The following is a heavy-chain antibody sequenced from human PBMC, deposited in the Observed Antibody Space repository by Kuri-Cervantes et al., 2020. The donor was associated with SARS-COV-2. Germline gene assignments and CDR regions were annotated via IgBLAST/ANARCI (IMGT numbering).Heavy chain of an antibody. J-gene: IGHJ6*03. CDR3: ARGDVRHQMPIYYYYMDV. CDR1: GYTFTSYD. D-gene: IGHD2-2*01. CDR2: MNPNSGNT. Sequence: ASVKVSCKASGYTFTSYDINWVRQATGQGLEWMGWMNPNSGNTGYAQEFQGRVTITRNTSISTAYMELSSLRSEDTAVYYCARGDVRHQMPIYYYYMDVWGKGTTVTVSS. V-gene: IGHV1-8*03.